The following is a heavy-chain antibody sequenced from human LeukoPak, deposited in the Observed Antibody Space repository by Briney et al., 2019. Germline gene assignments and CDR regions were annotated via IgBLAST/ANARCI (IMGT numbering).Heavy chain of an antibody. V-gene: IGHV3-23*01. CDR1: GFTFSSYA. CDR3: AKAEMATINAFSYFDY. J-gene: IGHJ4*02. Sequence: GGSLTLSCAASGFTFSSYAMSWVRQAPGKGLEWVSDICGSGGSTYYADSVKGRFTISRDNSKNTLYLQMNSLRAEDTAVYYCAKAEMATINAFSYFDYWGQGTLVTVSS. D-gene: IGHD5-24*01. CDR2: ICGSGGST.